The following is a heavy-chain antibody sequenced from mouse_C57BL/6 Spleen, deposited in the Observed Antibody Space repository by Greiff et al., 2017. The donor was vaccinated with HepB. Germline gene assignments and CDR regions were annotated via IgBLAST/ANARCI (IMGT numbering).Heavy chain of an antibody. V-gene: IGHV8-12*01. J-gene: IGHJ3*01. CDR3: ARRSDSSGSSFAY. CDR1: GFSLSTSGMG. Sequence: QVTLKVCGPGILQSSQTLSLTCSFSGFSLSTSGMGVSWIRQPSGKGLEWLAHIYWDDDKRYNPSLKSRLTISKDTSRNQVFLKITSVDTADTATYYCARRSDSSGSSFAYWGQGTLVTVSA. D-gene: IGHD3-2*02. CDR2: IYWDDDK.